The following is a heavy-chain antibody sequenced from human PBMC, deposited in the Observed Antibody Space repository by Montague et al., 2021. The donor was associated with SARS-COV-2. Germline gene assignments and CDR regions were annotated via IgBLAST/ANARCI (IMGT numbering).Heavy chain of an antibody. Sequence: SETLSLTCAVYGGSISSYYWSWVRQAPGKGLEWIGEINNSGSTHYNPSLKSRVSMSVDTSKDQFSLKMSSVTAADTAVFYCARSREEFTSIAVGITVGWHYFDSWGHGTLVTVSS. D-gene: IGHD3-22*01. CDR3: ARSREEFTSIAVGITVGWHYFDS. J-gene: IGHJ4*01. CDR2: INNSGST. CDR1: GGSISSYY. V-gene: IGHV4-34*01.